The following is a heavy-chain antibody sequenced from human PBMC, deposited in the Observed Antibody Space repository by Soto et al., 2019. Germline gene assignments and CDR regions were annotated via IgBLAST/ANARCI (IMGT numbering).Heavy chain of an antibody. V-gene: IGHV4-39*01. CDR1: GGSISSSSYY. D-gene: IGHD3-22*01. CDR2: IYYSGST. Sequence: SETLSLTCTVSGGSISSSSYYWGWIRQPPGKGLEWIGSIYYSGSTYYNPSLKSRVTISVDTSKNQFSLKLSSVTAADTAVYYCARTPATVTMIVVRSLNYGMDVWGQGTTVTVSS. CDR3: ARTPATVTMIVVRSLNYGMDV. J-gene: IGHJ6*02.